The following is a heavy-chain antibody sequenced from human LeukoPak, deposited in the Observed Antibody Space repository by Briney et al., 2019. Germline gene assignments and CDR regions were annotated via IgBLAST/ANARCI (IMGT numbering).Heavy chain of an antibody. J-gene: IGHJ3*02. CDR1: GFTFSSNS. CDR3: ARDGRPFDI. Sequence: SGGSRRLSCAASGFTFSSNSMSWVRQAPGKGLEWVAYISSSSSTLHYADPVKGRFTISRDNAKNSLYLQMNSLRDEDTAVYYCARDGRPFDIWGQGTMVTVSS. V-gene: IGHV3-48*02. CDR2: ISSSSSTL.